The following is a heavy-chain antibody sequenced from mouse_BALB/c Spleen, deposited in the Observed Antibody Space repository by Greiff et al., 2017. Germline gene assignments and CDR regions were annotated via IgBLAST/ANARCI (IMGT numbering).Heavy chain of an antibody. V-gene: IGHV1-80*01. CDR2: IYPGDGDT. CDR3: ARDGNYYFDY. Sequence: QVQLQQSGAELVRPGALVKLSCKASGFNIKDYYMHWVKQRPGQGLEWIGQIYPGDGDTNYNGKFKGKATLTADKSSSTAYMQLSSLTSEDSAVYFCARDGNYYFDYWGQGTTLTVSS. D-gene: IGHD2-1*01. J-gene: IGHJ2*01. CDR1: GFNIKDYY.